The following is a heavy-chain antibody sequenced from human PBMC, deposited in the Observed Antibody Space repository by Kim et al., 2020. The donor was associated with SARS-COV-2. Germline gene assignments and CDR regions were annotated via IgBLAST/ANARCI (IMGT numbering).Heavy chain of an antibody. J-gene: IGHJ4*02. CDR1: GFTFSSYG. CDR2: ISYDGSNK. CDR3: AKDLVDTAMVIDY. D-gene: IGHD5-18*01. V-gene: IGHV3-30*18. Sequence: GGSLRLSCAASGFTFSSYGMHWVRQAPGKGLEWVAVISYDGSNKYYADSVKGRFTISRDNSKNTLYLQMNSLRAEDTAVYYCAKDLVDTAMVIDYWGQGTLVTGSS.